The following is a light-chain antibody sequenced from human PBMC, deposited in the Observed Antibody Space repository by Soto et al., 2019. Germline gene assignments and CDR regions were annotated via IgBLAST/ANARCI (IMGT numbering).Light chain of an antibody. J-gene: IGLJ1*01. CDR1: SSDIGGYEF. CDR3: CSYRTTRKGV. Sequence: QSALTQPASVTGSPGQSITISCTGTSSDIGGYEFVSWYQQHPGKAPKLMIFDVTNRPSGVSSRFSGSKSGNTASLTISGLQAEDEADYYCCSYRTTRKGVFGTGTKLTVL. CDR2: DVT. V-gene: IGLV2-14*03.